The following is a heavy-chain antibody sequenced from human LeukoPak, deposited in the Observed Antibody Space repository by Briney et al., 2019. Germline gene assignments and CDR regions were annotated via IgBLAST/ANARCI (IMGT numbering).Heavy chain of an antibody. CDR3: ARAIAVNYGMDV. CDR2: INPKSGGT. J-gene: IGHJ6*02. V-gene: IGHV1-2*02. Sequence: ASVKVSCQASGYTFTDYYMYWLRQAPGQGLEGIGWINPKSGGTNYAQKFQGRVTMTRDTSISTAYMELSRLRSDDTAVYYCARAIAVNYGMDVWGQGTTVIVSS. CDR1: GYTFTDYY. D-gene: IGHD6-19*01.